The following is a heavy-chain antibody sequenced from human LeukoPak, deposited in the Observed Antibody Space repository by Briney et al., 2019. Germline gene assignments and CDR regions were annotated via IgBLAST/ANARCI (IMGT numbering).Heavy chain of an antibody. CDR2: ISSSGSTK. V-gene: IGHV3-48*03. CDR1: GFTFSSYE. D-gene: IGHD7-27*01. J-gene: IGHJ4*02. Sequence: GGSLRLSCAASGFTFSSYEMNWVRQAPGKGLEWVSYISSSGSTKYYTDSVKGRFTISRDNAKNSLYLQMNSLRAEDTAVYYCARRRTGDFDYWGQGTLVTVSS. CDR3: ARRRTGDFDY.